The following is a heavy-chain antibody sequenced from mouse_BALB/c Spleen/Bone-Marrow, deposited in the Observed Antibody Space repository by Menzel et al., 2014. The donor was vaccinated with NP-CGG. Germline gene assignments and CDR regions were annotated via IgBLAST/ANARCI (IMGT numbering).Heavy chain of an antibody. CDR2: INPDSSTI. V-gene: IGHV4-1*02. J-gene: IGHJ1*01. CDR1: GFDFSRYW. D-gene: IGHD1-1*01. Sequence: VQLKESGGGLVQPGGSLKLSCAASGFDFSRYWMSWVRQAPGKGPEWIGEINPDSSTINYTPSLKDKFIISRDNAKNTLYLQMSKVRSEDTALYYCASLYYYGYFDVWGAGTTVTVSS. CDR3: ASLYYYGYFDV.